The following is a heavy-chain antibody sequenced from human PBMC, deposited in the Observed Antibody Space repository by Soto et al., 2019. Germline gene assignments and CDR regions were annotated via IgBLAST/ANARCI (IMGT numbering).Heavy chain of an antibody. CDR1: GFSLITNGVG. V-gene: IGHV2-5*02. CDR3: AHSAQWTDYFDY. D-gene: IGHD6-19*01. Sequence: QITLKESGPTLVKPKQTLTLTCNFSGFSLITNGVGVGWIRQPPGKALEWLALIFWDDDKHYSPSLMNRLTITKDTSTNQVVLTMTNMEPVDTATYYCAHSAQWTDYFDYWGQGTLVTVSS. J-gene: IGHJ4*02. CDR2: IFWDDDK.